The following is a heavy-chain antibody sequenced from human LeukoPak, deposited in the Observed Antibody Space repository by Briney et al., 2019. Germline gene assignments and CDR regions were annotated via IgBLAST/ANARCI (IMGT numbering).Heavy chain of an antibody. Sequence: SVKVSCKASGGTFSSYAISWVRQAPGQGLEWMGGIIPIFGTANYAQKFQGRVTITADESTSTAYMEPSSLRSEDTAVYYCASDNGSGSYRYWGQGTLVTASS. CDR1: GGTFSSYA. V-gene: IGHV1-69*01. D-gene: IGHD3-10*01. CDR3: ASDNGSGSYRY. CDR2: IIPIFGTA. J-gene: IGHJ4*02.